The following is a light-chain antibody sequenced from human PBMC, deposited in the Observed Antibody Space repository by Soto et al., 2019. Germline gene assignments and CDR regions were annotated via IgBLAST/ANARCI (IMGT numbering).Light chain of an antibody. CDR1: TGAVTSGHY. Sequence: QSVVTQEPSLTVFPGGTVTLTCGSSTGAVTSGHYPYWFQQKPGQAPRTLIYDTSNKHSWTPARFSGSLLGGKAALTLSGAQPEDEAEYYCLLSYSGASTYVFGTGTKVTVL. V-gene: IGLV7-46*01. CDR3: LLSYSGASTYV. J-gene: IGLJ1*01. CDR2: DTS.